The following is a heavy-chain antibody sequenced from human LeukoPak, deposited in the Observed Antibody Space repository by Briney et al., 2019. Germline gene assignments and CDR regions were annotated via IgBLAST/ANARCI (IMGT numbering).Heavy chain of an antibody. J-gene: IGHJ4*02. V-gene: IGHV4-59*08. CDR3: ARGLDSGYDPFFDY. CDR1: GVSITAYY. CDR2: GYYSGST. Sequence: SETLSLTCTVSGVSITAYYWSWIRQPPGEGLEWIGYGYYSGSTNYNPSLESRVSISVDTSKNQISLKLTSVTAADTAVYYCARGLDSGYDPFFDYWGQGTLVTVSS. D-gene: IGHD5-12*01.